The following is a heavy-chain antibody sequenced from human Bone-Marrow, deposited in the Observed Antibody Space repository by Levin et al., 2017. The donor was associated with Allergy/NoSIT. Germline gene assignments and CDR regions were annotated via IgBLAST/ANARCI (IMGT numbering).Heavy chain of an antibody. D-gene: IGHD3-10*01. CDR3: AHLKQLITMVRGVIITVPFYFDY. Sequence: KWSGPTLVKPTQTLTLTCTFSGFSLSTSGVGVGWIRQPPGKALEWLALIYWDDDKRYSPSLKSRLTITKDTSKNQVVLTMTNMDPVDTATYYCAHLKQLITMVRGVIITVPFYFDYWGQGTLVTVSS. V-gene: IGHV2-5*02. CDR2: IYWDDDK. CDR1: GFSLSTSGVG. J-gene: IGHJ4*02.